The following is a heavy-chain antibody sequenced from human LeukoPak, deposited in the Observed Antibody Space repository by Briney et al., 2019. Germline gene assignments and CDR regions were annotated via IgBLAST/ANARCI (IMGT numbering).Heavy chain of an antibody. CDR1: GFTFSSYE. CDR2: ISSSGSTM. V-gene: IGHV3-48*03. Sequence: GGSLRLSCAASGFTFSSYEMNWVRQAPGKGLEWVSYISSSGSTMYYADSVKGRFTISRDNAKNSLYLQMNSLRAEDTAIYYCASTYDSGRYWGQGTLVTVSS. CDR3: ASTYDSGRY. J-gene: IGHJ4*02. D-gene: IGHD3-10*01.